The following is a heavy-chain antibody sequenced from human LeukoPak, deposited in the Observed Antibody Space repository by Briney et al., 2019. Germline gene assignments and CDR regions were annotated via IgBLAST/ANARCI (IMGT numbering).Heavy chain of an antibody. Sequence: GGSLRLSCAASGFTFSSYSMNWVRQAPGKGLEWVSSISSSSSYIYYADSVKGRFTISRDNAKNSLYLQMNSLRAEDTAVYYCARGRDDSSGYFDYWGQGTLVTVSS. CDR1: GFTFSSYS. D-gene: IGHD3-22*01. J-gene: IGHJ4*02. V-gene: IGHV3-21*01. CDR3: ARGRDDSSGYFDY. CDR2: ISSSSSYI.